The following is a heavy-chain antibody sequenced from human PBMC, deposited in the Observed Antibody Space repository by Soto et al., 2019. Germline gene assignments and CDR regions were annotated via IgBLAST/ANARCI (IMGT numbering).Heavy chain of an antibody. V-gene: IGHV6-1*01. CDR2: TFYRSKWFN. Sequence: SQTLSLTCAISGDSVSSNGAAWNWFRQSPSRGLEWLGRTFYRSKWFNNYAVSVQGRITINPDTSKNQFSLQLSSVTPEDTVVYYCARGLEDYDRPFDYWGQGTLVTVSS. CDR3: ARGLEDYDRPFDY. J-gene: IGHJ4*02. D-gene: IGHD3-16*01. CDR1: GDSVSSNGAA.